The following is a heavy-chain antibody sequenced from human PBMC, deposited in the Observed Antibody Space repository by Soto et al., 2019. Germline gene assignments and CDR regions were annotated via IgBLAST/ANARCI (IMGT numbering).Heavy chain of an antibody. CDR2: INPNSGGT. CDR1: GYTFTGYF. V-gene: IGHV1-2*02. D-gene: IGHD2-2*01. J-gene: IGHJ4*01. Sequence: ASVKVSCKASGYTFTGYFIHWVRQAPGQGLEWMGWINPNSGGTNYAQKFQGRVTVTSDTSISTAYLQWSGLRASDTAMYFCARHLVGSTRGNFDYWGQGTLVTVSS. CDR3: ARHLVGSTRGNFDY.